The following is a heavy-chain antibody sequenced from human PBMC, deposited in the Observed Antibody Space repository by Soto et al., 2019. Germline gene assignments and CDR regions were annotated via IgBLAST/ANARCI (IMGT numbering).Heavy chain of an antibody. V-gene: IGHV1-2*04. Sequence: ASVKVSCKASGYTFTGYYMHWVRQAPGQGLEWMGWINPNSGGTNYAQKFQGWVTMTRDTSISTAYMELSRLRSDDTAVYYCASTRREGYNNHYYYYGMDVWGQGTTVTVSS. CDR1: GYTFTGYY. CDR2: INPNSGGT. J-gene: IGHJ6*02. D-gene: IGHD4-4*01. CDR3: ASTRREGYNNHYYYYGMDV.